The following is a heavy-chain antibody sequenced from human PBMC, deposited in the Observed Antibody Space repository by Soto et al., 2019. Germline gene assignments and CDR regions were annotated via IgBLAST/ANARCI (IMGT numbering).Heavy chain of an antibody. J-gene: IGHJ5*02. CDR2: ISSSSSTI. CDR1: GVPFSSYS. V-gene: IGHV3-48*01. Sequence: GGSLRLSCAASGVPFSSYSMNWVRQAPGKGLEWVSYISSSSSTIYYADSVKGRFTISRDNAKNSLYLQMNSLRAEDTAVYYCARGKTVVPANWFDPWGQGTLVTVSS. D-gene: IGHD2-2*01. CDR3: ARGKTVVPANWFDP.